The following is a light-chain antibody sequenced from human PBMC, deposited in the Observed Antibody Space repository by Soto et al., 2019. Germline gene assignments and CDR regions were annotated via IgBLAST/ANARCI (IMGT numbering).Light chain of an antibody. Sequence: EIVLTQSPGTPSLSPGERATLCSRASQSVSSSYLAWYQQKPGQAPRLLIYGASSRATGIPDRFSGSGSGTDFTLTISRLEPEDFAVYYCQQYGSSLTWTFGQGTKVDIK. CDR1: QSVSSSY. CDR3: QQYGSSLTWT. CDR2: GAS. V-gene: IGKV3-20*01. J-gene: IGKJ1*01.